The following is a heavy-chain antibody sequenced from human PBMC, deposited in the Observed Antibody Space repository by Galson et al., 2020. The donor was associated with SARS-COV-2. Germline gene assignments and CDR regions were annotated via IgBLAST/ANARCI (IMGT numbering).Heavy chain of an antibody. J-gene: IGHJ4*02. D-gene: IGHD3-10*01. CDR3: AINRDLDY. CDR1: GFTFSSYA. CDR2: ISYDGGTK. Sequence: SLKISCAASGFTFSSYAMHWVRQAPGKGLEWVAVISYDGGTKYYADSVKGRFTISRDNSKNTLYLQIDSLRAEDTALYYCAINRDLDYWGQGTLVTVSS. V-gene: IGHV3-30*03.